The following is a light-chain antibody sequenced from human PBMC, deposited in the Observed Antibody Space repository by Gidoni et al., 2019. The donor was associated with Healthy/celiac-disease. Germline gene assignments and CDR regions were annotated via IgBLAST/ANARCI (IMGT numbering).Light chain of an antibody. J-gene: IGKJ4*01. V-gene: IGKV1-39*01. CDR2: AAS. CDR3: QQSYSTPLT. Sequence: DIQITRSPSSLSASVGDRVTITCRASQSISSYLNWYQQKPGKAPKLLIYAASSLQSGVPSRFRGIGSGTYFTLTISRLQPEDFATYYCQQSYSTPLTFGGGTKVEIK. CDR1: QSISSY.